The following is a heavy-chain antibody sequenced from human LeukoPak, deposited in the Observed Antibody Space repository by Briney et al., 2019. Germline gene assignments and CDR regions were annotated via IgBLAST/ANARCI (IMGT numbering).Heavy chain of an antibody. J-gene: IGHJ6*02. CDR2: IYNRGST. CDR3: ARQSCSTTSCCVVYGMDV. V-gene: IGHV4-59*08. CDR1: GGSISSYF. D-gene: IGHD2-2*01. Sequence: SETLSLTCTVSGGSISSYFWSWIRQPPGEGLEWIGYIYNRGSTNYNPSLKSRVSISAATSKNQFSLKLSSVTAADTAVYYCARQSCSTTSCCVVYGMDVWGQGTTVTVSS.